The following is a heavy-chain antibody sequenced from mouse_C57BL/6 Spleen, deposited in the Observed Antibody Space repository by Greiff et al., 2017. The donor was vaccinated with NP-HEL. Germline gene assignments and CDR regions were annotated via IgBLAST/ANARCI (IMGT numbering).Heavy chain of an antibody. D-gene: IGHD3-3*01. CDR2: ISSGGDYI. V-gene: IGHV5-9-1*02. CDR1: GFTFSSYA. Sequence: DVMLVESGEGLVKPGGSLKLSCAASGFTFSSYAMSWVRQTPEKRLEWVAYISSGGDYIYYADTVKCRFTISRDNARNTLYLQMSSLKSEDTAMYYWTRDPGRGYFDVWGTGTTVTVSS. CDR3: TRDPGRGYFDV. J-gene: IGHJ1*03.